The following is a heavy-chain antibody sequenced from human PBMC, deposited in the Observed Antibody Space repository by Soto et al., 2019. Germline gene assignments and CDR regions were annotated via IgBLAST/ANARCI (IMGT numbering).Heavy chain of an antibody. J-gene: IGHJ6*03. CDR3: ARGGVLGAHYYYYMDV. Sequence: SETLSLTCAVYGGSFSGYYWSWIRQPPGKGLEWIGEINHSGSTNYNPSLKSRVTISVDTSKNQFSLKLSSVTAADTAVYYCARGGVLGAHYYYYMDVWGKGTTVTVSS. CDR1: GGSFSGYY. D-gene: IGHD2-8*01. V-gene: IGHV4-34*01. CDR2: INHSGST.